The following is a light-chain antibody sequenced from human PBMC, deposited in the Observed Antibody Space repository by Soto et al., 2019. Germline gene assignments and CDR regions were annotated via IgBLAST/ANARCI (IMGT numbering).Light chain of an antibody. CDR2: EVN. CDR3: SSYTATSTLV. V-gene: IGLV2-14*01. J-gene: IGLJ2*01. CDR1: NRDIGAYNY. Sequence: QLVLTQPASVSGSPGQSITISCTGTNRDIGAYNYVSWYQQYPGKGPKLVIFEVNNRPSGVSYRFSGSKSGNTASLTISGLQAEDEADYHCSSYTATSTLVFGGGTKVTVL.